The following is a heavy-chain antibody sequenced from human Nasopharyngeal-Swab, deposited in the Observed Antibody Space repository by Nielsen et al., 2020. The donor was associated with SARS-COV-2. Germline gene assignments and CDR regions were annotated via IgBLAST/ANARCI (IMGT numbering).Heavy chain of an antibody. CDR2: ISGSGGST. Sequence: GESLKISCAASGFTFSSYAMSWVRQAPGKGLEWVSAISGSGGSTYCADSVKGRFTISRDNSKNTLYLQMNSLRAEDTAVYYCAKTGSGSGDFDYWGQGTLVTVSS. D-gene: IGHD3-10*01. CDR1: GFTFSSYA. J-gene: IGHJ4*02. CDR3: AKTGSGSGDFDY. V-gene: IGHV3-23*01.